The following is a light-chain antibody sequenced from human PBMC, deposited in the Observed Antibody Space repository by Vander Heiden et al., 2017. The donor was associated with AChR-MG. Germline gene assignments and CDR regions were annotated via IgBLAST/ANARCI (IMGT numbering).Light chain of an antibody. CDR1: QSLLHSNGYNY. J-gene: IGKJ2*01. Sequence: DIVMTQSPLPLPVTPGEPASISCRSSQSLLHSNGYNYLDWYLQKPGQSPQLLIYLGSNRASGVPDRFSGSGSGTDFTLKISIVDAEDVGVYYCRQALQTPYTFGQGTKLEIK. CDR2: LGS. CDR3: RQALQTPYT. V-gene: IGKV2-28*01.